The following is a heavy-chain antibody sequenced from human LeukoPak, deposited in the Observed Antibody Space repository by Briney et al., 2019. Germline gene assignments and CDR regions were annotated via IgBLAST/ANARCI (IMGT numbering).Heavy chain of an antibody. CDR3: ARVSYDSSGYYGTNAFDI. CDR2: IYYSGST. Sequence: NPSETLSLTCTVSGGSISSYYWSWIRQPPGKGLEWIGYIYYSGSTNYNPSLKSRVTISVDTSKNQFPLNLSSVTAADTAEYYCARVSYDSSGYYGTNAFDIWGQGTMVTVSS. V-gene: IGHV4-59*01. CDR1: GGSISSYY. J-gene: IGHJ3*02. D-gene: IGHD3-22*01.